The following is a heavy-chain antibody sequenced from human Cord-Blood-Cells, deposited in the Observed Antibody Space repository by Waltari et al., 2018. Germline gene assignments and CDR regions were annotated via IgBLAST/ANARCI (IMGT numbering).Heavy chain of an antibody. J-gene: IGHJ6*02. D-gene: IGHD6-6*01. Sequence: QVQLVESGGGVVQPGRSLRLSCAASGFTFSSYGMHWVRQAPGQGLEWVAVISYDGSKKYYADSVKGRFTISRDNSKNTLYLQMNSLRAEDTAVYYCAKSSLAARREDYYYGMDVWGQGTTVTVSS. CDR2: ISYDGSKK. CDR1: GFTFSSYG. CDR3: AKSSLAARREDYYYGMDV. V-gene: IGHV3-30*18.